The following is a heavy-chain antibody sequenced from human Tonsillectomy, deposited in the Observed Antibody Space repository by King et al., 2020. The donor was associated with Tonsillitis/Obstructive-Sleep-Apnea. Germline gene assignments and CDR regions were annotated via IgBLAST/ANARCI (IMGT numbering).Heavy chain of an antibody. J-gene: IGHJ6*03. CDR3: ARVPRFEGGPYFYMDV. CDR1: GYTFTSYY. Sequence: QLVQSGAEVKKPGASVKVSCQASGYTFTSYYMHWVRQAPGQGLEWMGIINPTGGSTTYAQNFQGRVTMTRDTSTSTVYMEMSSLRSDDTAVYYCARVPRFEGGPYFYMDVWGKGTTVTVSS. D-gene: IGHD2-21*01. CDR2: INPTGGST. V-gene: IGHV1-46*01.